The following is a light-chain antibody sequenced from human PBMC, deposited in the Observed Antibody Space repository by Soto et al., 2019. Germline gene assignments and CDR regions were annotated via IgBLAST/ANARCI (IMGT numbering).Light chain of an antibody. CDR2: WAS. V-gene: IGKV4-1*01. CDR1: QSVLYSSNNKNY. J-gene: IGKJ3*01. Sequence: DIVMTQSPDSLAVSLGERATINCKSSQSVLYSSNNKNYVAWYRQKPGQPPKLLIYWASTRESGVPDRFSGSGYGTEFTLTISSLQAEGVAVYYCQQYYSTPFTFGPGTKVDIK. CDR3: QQYYSTPFT.